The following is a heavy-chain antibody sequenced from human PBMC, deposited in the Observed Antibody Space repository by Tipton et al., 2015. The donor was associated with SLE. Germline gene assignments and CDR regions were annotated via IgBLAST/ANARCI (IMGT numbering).Heavy chain of an antibody. Sequence: SLRLSCAASGFTFSSYGMSWVRQAPGKGLEWVSAISGSGGSTYYADSVKGRFTISRDNSKNTLYLQMNSLRAEDTAVYYCASGAAAGTNYFDYWGQGTLVTVSS. V-gene: IGHV3-23*01. CDR2: ISGSGGST. CDR3: ASGAAAGTNYFDY. CDR1: GFTFSSYG. J-gene: IGHJ4*02. D-gene: IGHD6-13*01.